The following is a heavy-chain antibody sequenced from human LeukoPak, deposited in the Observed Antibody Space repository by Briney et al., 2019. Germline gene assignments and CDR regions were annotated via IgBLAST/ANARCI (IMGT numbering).Heavy chain of an antibody. CDR3: ARGAYSSGYPFDY. CDR2: IYYSGST. D-gene: IGHD3-22*01. J-gene: IGHJ4*02. V-gene: IGHV4-59*12. CDR1: GGSISSYY. Sequence: SETLSLTCTVSGGSISSYYWSWIRQPPGKGLEWIGYIYYSGSTNYNPSLKSRVTISVDTSKNQFSLKLSSVTAADTAVYYCARGAYSSGYPFDYWGQGTLVTVSS.